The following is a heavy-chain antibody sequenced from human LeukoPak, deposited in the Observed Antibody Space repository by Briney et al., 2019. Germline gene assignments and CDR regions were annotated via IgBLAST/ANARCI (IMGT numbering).Heavy chain of an antibody. CDR3: ARDRAVVVAATGY. CDR2: INPNSGGT. J-gene: IGHJ4*02. Sequence: ASVKVSCKASGYTFTGYYIHWVRQAPGQGLEWMGRINPNSGGTNYAQKLQGRVTMTTDTSTSTAYMELRSLRSDDTAVYYCARDRAVVVAATGYWGQGTLVTVSS. D-gene: IGHD2-15*01. V-gene: IGHV1-2*06. CDR1: GYTFTGYY.